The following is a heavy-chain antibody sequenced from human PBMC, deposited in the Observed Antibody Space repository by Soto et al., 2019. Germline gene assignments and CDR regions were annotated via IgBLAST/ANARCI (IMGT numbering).Heavy chain of an antibody. CDR2: ISCYSGKR. CDR1: GYSFTAYG. V-gene: IGHV1-18*01. J-gene: IGHJ6*02. CDR3: ARDAPPPELRFLEWHNYDYNGMDV. D-gene: IGHD3-3*01. Sequence: QVQVVQSGDEVKETGASVRVSCKTSGYSFTAYGISWVRQAPGQGREWMGWISCYSGKRKYEQKVQGRVTMTTDTYTSTAYLEVMTLTSDDTAIYYCARDAPPPELRFLEWHNYDYNGMDVWGQGTTVTVSS.